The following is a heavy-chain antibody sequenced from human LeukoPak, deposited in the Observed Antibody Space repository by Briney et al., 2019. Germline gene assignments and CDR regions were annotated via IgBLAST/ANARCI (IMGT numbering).Heavy chain of an antibody. D-gene: IGHD3/OR15-3a*01. Sequence: GASLKISCKASGYSFTNYWIGWVRQMPGKGLEWMTIIYPGDSDRRYSASFQGQVTISVDKSLNTAYLQWSSLKASDTAMYYCARQGTGKYPLDYWGPGTLVTVSS. CDR1: GYSFTNYW. V-gene: IGHV5-51*01. CDR2: IYPGDSDR. CDR3: ARQGTGKYPLDY. J-gene: IGHJ4*02.